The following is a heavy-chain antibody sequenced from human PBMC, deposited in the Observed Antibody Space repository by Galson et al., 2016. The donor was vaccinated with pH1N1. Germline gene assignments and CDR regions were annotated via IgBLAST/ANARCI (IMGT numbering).Heavy chain of an antibody. Sequence: LSLTCPVSGASIGSGSHYWGWIRQSAGRGLEWIGRIYTSGSTNYNPSLNSRVTMSVDSSKNQFSLRLTSVTAADTGVYFCASSPIASGGDYYFDSWGQGTPVAVSS. D-gene: IGHD2-21*01. CDR3: ASSPIASGGDYYFDS. J-gene: IGHJ4*02. CDR1: GASIGSGSHY. CDR2: IYTSGST. V-gene: IGHV4-61*02.